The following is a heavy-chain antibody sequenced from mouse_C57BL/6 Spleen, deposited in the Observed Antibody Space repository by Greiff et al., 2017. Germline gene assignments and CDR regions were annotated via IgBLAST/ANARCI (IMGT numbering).Heavy chain of an antibody. J-gene: IGHJ2*01. V-gene: IGHV5-16*01. D-gene: IGHD4-1*01. CDR2: INYDGSST. CDR3: ARGVGRGAYFDY. Sequence: EVQLVESDGGLVQPGSSMKLSCTVSGFTFSDYSMAWIRQVPEKGLEWVANINYDGSSTYYLDSLKSRFIISRDNAKNILYLQMSSLKSEDTATYYCARGVGRGAYFDYWGQGTTRTVA. CDR1: GFTFSDYS.